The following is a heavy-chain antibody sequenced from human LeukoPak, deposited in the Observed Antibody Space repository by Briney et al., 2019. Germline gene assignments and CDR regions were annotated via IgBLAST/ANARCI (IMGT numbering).Heavy chain of an antibody. Sequence: PGGPLRLSCEASGVTFSSYAMLGVRQTPGKGLEWVSAISGSGGSTYYADSVKGRFTISRDNSKNTLYLQMNSLRAEDTAVYYCAKSRLRFLEWSRPDAFDIWGQGTMVSVSS. CDR3: AKSRLRFLEWSRPDAFDI. V-gene: IGHV3-23*01. CDR2: ISGSGGST. CDR1: GVTFSSYA. J-gene: IGHJ3*02. D-gene: IGHD3-3*01.